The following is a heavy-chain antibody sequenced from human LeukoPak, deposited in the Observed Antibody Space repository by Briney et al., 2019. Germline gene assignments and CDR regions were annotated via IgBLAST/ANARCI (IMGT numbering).Heavy chain of an antibody. J-gene: IGHJ4*02. V-gene: IGHV4-4*07. CDR2: LYTSGST. CDR3: ARGTVTTLFDY. Sequence: SETLSLTCFVTGGSISYYYWSWIRQPAGKGLEWIGRLYTSGSTDYNPSLKSRVTMSVDTSKNQFSLQLSSVTAADTAVYYCARGTVTTLFDYWGQGTLVTVSS. D-gene: IGHD4-17*01. CDR1: GGSISYYY.